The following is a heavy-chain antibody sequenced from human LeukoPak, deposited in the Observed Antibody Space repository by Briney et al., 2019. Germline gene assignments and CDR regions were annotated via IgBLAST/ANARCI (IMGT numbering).Heavy chain of an antibody. CDR2: ISYDGTYE. Sequence: PGRSLRLSCTASGFAFSCCGMHWVRLAPGKGLEWVAIISYDGTYEYFADSVTGRFTISRDNSKNTLSLQMNSLRAEDTAVYYCAREDSNNFDYWGQGTLVTVSS. CDR1: GFAFSCCG. V-gene: IGHV3-30*03. J-gene: IGHJ4*02. D-gene: IGHD4-11*01. CDR3: AREDSNNFDY.